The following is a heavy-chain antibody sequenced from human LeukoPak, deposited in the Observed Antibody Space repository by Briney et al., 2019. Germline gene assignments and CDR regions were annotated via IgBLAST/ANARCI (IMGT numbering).Heavy chain of an antibody. CDR2: FDPEDGET. J-gene: IGHJ4*02. Sequence: ASVKVSCKVSGYTLTELSMHWLRQAPGKGLEWMGGFDPEDGETIYAQKFQGRVTMTEDTSTDTAYMELSSLRSEDTAVYYCATADTAMAAIDYWGQGTLVTVSS. V-gene: IGHV1-24*01. D-gene: IGHD5-18*01. CDR3: ATADTAMAAIDY. CDR1: GYTLTELS.